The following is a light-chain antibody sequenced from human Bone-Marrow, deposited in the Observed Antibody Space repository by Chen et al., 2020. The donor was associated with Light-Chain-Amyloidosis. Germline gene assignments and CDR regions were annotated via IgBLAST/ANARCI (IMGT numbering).Light chain of an antibody. CDR1: QIISSY. Sequence: DIQMTHSPPTLYASVGDRVTITCRASQIISSYLAWYQQKPGQAPKLLIYDASSLESGVPSRFSGSGSGTEFTLTISRLQPDDFAIYYCQQYNSYSWTFGEGTKVEIK. CDR3: QQYNSYSWT. V-gene: IGKV1-5*03. CDR2: DAS. J-gene: IGKJ1*01.